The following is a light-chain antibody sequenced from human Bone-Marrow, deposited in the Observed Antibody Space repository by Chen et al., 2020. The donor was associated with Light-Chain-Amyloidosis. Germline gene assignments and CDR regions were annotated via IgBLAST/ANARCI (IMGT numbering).Light chain of an antibody. J-gene: IGKJ4*01. CDR1: QTIISS. CDR2: AAS. CDR3: KQSSNRPLT. V-gene: IGKV1-39*01. Sequence: DIQMTQSPSSLSASVGDRVTIACRASQTIISSLNWYQQKPGKAPKLLIYAASSLQSGVPSRFRGRGSGTDFTPTHTSLQPEDVARYYCKQSSNRPLTFGGGTKVEIK.